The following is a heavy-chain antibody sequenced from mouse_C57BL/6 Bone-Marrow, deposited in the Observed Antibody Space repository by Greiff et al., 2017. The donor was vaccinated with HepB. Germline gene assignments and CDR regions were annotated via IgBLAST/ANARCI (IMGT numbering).Heavy chain of an antibody. D-gene: IGHD3-2*02. V-gene: IGHV14-4*01. J-gene: IGHJ4*01. CDR2: IDPENGDT. Sequence: VQLQQSGAELVRPGASVKLSCTASGFNIKDYYMHWVKQRPEQGLEWIGWIDPENGDTEYASKFQGKATITADTSSNTAYLQLSSLTSEDTAVYYCTTAQAYYYAMDYWGQGTSVTVSS. CDR1: GFNIKDYY. CDR3: TTAQAYYYAMDY.